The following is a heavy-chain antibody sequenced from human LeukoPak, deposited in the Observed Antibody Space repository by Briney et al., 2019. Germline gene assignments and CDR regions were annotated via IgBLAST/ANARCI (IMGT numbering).Heavy chain of an antibody. CDR2: IYHSGST. D-gene: IGHD6-13*01. CDR1: GGSISGGGYY. CDR3: ARDLGYSSSYEGT. Sequence: SQTLSLTCTVSGGSISGGGYYWSWIRQPPGKGLEWIGYIYHSGSTYYNPSLKSRVTISVDRSKNQFSLKLSSVTAADTAVYYCARDLGYSSSYEGTWGQGTLVTVSS. J-gene: IGHJ5*02. V-gene: IGHV4-30-2*01.